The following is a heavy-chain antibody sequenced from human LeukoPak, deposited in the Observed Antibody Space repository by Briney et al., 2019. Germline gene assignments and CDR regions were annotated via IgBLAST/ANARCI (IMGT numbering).Heavy chain of an antibody. J-gene: IGHJ4*02. Sequence: SETLCLTCAVYGRSFSGYYWSWIRHPPGKGLEWIGDITYSGSTNYNPSIKSRVTISVDTSKNQSYLKLSSVAAAETAVYYCTGGAPSGDNWNTRSIPTLSNLRDYWGQGTLVTVSS. CDR1: GRSFSGYY. V-gene: IGHV4-34*01. CDR2: ITYSGST. D-gene: IGHD1/OR15-1a*01. CDR3: TGGAPSGDNWNTRSIPTLSNLRDY.